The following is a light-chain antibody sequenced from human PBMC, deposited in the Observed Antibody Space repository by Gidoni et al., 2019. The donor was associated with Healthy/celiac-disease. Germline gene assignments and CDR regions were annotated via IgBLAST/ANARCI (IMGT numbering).Light chain of an antibody. V-gene: IGKV1-33*01. CDR3: QQYDNLPYT. Sequence: DIQMNQSPSSLSASVGDRVTITCQASQDISNYLNWYQQKPGKAPKLLIYDASNLEKGVPSRFSGSGSGTDFTFTISSLQPEDIATYYCQQYDNLPYTFXQXTKLEIK. J-gene: IGKJ2*01. CDR1: QDISNY. CDR2: DAS.